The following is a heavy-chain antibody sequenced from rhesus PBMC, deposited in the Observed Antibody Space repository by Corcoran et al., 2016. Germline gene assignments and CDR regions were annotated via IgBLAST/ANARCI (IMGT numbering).Heavy chain of an antibody. V-gene: IGHV4-160*01. CDR3: AREVPGIAAAGSFDY. Sequence: QVQLQESGPGLVKPSETLSLTCTVSGGSISDSYYWSWIRPPPGKGLEWMGRIYGSGRSTNNNPALKSRVTISRDTSKNQLSLKLSSVTAADTAVYYCAREVPGIAAAGSFDYWGQGVLVTVSS. D-gene: IGHD6-25*01. J-gene: IGHJ4*01. CDR2: IYGSGRST. CDR1: GGSISDSYY.